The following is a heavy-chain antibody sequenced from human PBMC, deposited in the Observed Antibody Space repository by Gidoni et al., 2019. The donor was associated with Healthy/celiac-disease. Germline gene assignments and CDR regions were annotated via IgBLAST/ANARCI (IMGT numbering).Heavy chain of an antibody. D-gene: IGHD6-13*01. V-gene: IGHV3-64D*06. CDR2: ISRNGGST. Sequence: EVQLVESGGGLVQPGGSLRLSCSASGFTSSSYAMHWVRQAPGKGLEYVSSISRNGGSTYYADSVKGRFTISRDNSKNTLCLQMSSLRAEDTAVYYCVKDRVSNSWQYFQHWGQGTLVTVSS. CDR1: GFTSSSYA. J-gene: IGHJ1*01. CDR3: VKDRVSNSWQYFQH.